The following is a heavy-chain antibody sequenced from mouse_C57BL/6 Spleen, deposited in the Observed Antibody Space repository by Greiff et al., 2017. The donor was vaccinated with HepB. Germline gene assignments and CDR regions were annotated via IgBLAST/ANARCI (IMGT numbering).Heavy chain of an antibody. Sequence: LQESGAELARPGASVKLSCKASGYTFTSYGISWVKQRTGQGLEWIGEIYPRGGNTYYNEKFKGKATLTADKTSRTAYMELRSLTSEDSAVYFCARFTTVKGYAMDYWGQGTSVTVSS. CDR1: GYTFTSYG. J-gene: IGHJ4*01. V-gene: IGHV1-81*01. CDR2: IYPRGGNT. D-gene: IGHD1-1*01. CDR3: ARFTTVKGYAMDY.